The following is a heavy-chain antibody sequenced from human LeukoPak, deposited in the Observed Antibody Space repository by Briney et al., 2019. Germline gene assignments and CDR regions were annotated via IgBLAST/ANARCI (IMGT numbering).Heavy chain of an antibody. CDR3: GRQVEDAFDL. J-gene: IGHJ3*01. D-gene: IGHD2-15*01. V-gene: IGHV4-4*07. CDR1: GGSIRDYY. CDR2: IYSSGIT. Sequence: PETLSLTCTVSGGSIRDYYWNWIRQPAGKGLEWIGRIYSSGITDYIPSLKSRVTMSADTSKNQVSLKLSSVTAADTAFYYCGRQVEDAFDLWGQGTMVTVSS.